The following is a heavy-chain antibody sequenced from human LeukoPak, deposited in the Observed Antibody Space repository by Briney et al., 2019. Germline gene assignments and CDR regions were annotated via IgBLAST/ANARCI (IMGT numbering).Heavy chain of an antibody. CDR3: ATPQSANPGNSYYIGGFYDKDV. CDR2: ISYTWST. D-gene: IGHD4-11*01. J-gene: IGHJ6*03. CDR1: GGSMSNYY. V-gene: IGHV4-59*08. Sequence: SETLSLTCSVCGGSMSNYYWGWIGQPPGKGLDWIGYISYTWSTSYNPSLKSRVNIFLLTPRNPIYHEVSSLNLANKGVKYYATPQSANPGNSYYIGGFYDKDVWGKGTTVTVSS.